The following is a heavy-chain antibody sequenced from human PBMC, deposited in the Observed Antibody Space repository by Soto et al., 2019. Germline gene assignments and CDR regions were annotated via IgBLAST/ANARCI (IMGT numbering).Heavy chain of an antibody. CDR2: IYYSGST. CDR1: GGSISSGGYY. D-gene: IGHD3-3*01. CDR3: ARGPDSSHWYFDL. J-gene: IGHJ2*01. V-gene: IGHV4-31*03. Sequence: QVQLQESGPGLVKPSQTLSLTCTVSGGSISSGGYYWSWIRQHPGKGLEWIGYIYYSGSTYYNPSHQSRGTIHVDTSKNQFPLKLSSVTAADTAVYYCARGPDSSHWYFDLWGRGTLVTVSS.